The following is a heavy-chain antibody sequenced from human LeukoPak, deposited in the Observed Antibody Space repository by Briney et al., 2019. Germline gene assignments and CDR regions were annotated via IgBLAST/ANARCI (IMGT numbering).Heavy chain of an antibody. CDR3: ARSMRGGDAFHI. D-gene: IGHD3-10*01. CDR2: IIPIFGTA. Sequence: SVNVSCKSSVGTFSIYAVSWVRQAPGQGLGWMGGIIPIFGTANYAQKFLGRVTITAEESTSTAYMELSSSRSEDTAAYYCARSMRGGDAFHIWGQRTMVTVSS. J-gene: IGHJ3*02. CDR1: VGTFSIYA. V-gene: IGHV1-69*13.